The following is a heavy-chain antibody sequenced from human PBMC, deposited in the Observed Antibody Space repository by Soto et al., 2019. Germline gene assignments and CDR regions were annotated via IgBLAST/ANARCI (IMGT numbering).Heavy chain of an antibody. Sequence: SETLSLTCTVSGCSISSYYWSWIRQPPGKGLEWIGYIYYSGSTNYNPSLKSRVTISVDTSKNQFSLKLSSVTAADTAVYYCARIDIVATFSSVYYYGMDVWGQGTTVTVSS. CDR3: ARIDIVATFSSVYYYGMDV. CDR1: GCSISSYY. CDR2: IYYSGST. J-gene: IGHJ6*02. V-gene: IGHV4-59*01. D-gene: IGHD5-12*01.